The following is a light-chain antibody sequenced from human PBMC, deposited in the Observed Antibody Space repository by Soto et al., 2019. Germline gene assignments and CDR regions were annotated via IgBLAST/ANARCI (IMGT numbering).Light chain of an antibody. Sequence: QSALTQPASVSGSPGQSITISCTGTRTDVGGYNFVSWYQQHPGQAPKLLIYDVSYRPSGISHLFSGSESAYTASLTISGLQAEDEADYYCSSYSFTTSLYVFGTGTKLTVL. J-gene: IGLJ1*01. CDR3: SSYSFTTSLYV. CDR1: RTDVGGYNF. CDR2: DVS. V-gene: IGLV2-14*03.